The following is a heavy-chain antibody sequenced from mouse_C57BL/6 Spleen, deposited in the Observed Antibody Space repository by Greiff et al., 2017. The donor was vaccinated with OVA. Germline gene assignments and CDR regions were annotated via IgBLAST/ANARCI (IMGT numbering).Heavy chain of an antibody. J-gene: IGHJ1*03. Sequence: EVQVVESGPGLVKPSQSLSLTCSVTGYSITSGYYWNWIRQFPGNKLEWMGYISYDGSNNYNPSLKNRISLTRDTSKNQFFLKLNSVTTEDTATYYCARDPIYYDYGGGLVWGTGTTVTVSS. D-gene: IGHD2-4*01. CDR3: ARDPIYYDYGGGLV. CDR2: ISYDGSN. CDR1: GYSITSGYY. V-gene: IGHV3-6*01.